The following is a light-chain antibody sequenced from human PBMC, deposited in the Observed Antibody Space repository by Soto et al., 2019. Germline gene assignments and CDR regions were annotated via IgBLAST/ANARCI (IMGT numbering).Light chain of an antibody. CDR3: QQSHGIPYT. CDR2: AAS. Sequence: DIQMTQSPSSLSAPVGDRVTITCRAGQTIDTYLNWYKQEPGKAPKLLIFAASSLHSGVPSRFSGSGSGTEFTLTITSLQPEDFATYFCQQSHGIPYTFGQGTKLEIK. J-gene: IGKJ2*01. CDR1: QTIDTY. V-gene: IGKV1-39*01.